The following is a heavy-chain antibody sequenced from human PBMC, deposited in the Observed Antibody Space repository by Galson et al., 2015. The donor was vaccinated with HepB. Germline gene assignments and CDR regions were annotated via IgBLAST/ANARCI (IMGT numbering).Heavy chain of an antibody. Sequence: SLRLSCAASGFTFSSYSMNWVRQAPGKGLEWVSSISSSSSYIYYADSVKGRFTISRDNAKNSLYLQMNSLRAEDTAVYYCARDQGYYYDSSGYTWYFDYWGQGTLVTVSS. CDR2: ISSSSSYI. CDR1: GFTFSSYS. V-gene: IGHV3-21*01. CDR3: ARDQGYYYDSSGYTWYFDY. J-gene: IGHJ4*02. D-gene: IGHD3-22*01.